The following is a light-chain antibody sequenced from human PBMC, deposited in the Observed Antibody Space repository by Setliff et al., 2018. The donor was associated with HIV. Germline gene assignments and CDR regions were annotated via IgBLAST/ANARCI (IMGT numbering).Light chain of an antibody. V-gene: IGLV1-47*01. CDR3: AAWDDSLSGLYV. CDR1: RSNIGSNY. J-gene: IGLJ1*01. CDR2: RNN. Sequence: VLTQPPAASGTPGQRVTISCSGSRSNIGSNYVYWYQQLPGTAPKLLIYRNNRRPSGVPDRFSGSKSGTSASLAVSGLRSEDEADYYCAAWDDSLSGLYVFGTGTKVTVL.